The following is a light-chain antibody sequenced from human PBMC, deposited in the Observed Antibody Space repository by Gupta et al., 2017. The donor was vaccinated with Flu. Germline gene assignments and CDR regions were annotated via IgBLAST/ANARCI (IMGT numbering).Light chain of an antibody. CDR3: QQYGSSPPYT. J-gene: IGKJ2*01. V-gene: IGKV3-20*01. Sequence: RATLSCTASQSISSSYIARYQQKPGQAPRLIINGASSRASGIPDRFSGSGSGTDFTLTISRVEPEDFAVYYCQQYGSSPPYTFGQGTKLEIK. CDR1: QSISSSY. CDR2: GAS.